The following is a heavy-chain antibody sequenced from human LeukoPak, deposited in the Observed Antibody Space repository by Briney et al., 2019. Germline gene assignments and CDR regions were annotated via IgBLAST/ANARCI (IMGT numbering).Heavy chain of an antibody. CDR1: GGSINSYY. CDR2: IYYSGST. CDR3: ARAGGQWLAPSHFDY. Sequence: SETLSLTCTVSGGSINSYYWSWIRQPPGKGLEWIGYIYYSGSTNYNPSLKSRVTISVDTSKNQFSLKLSSVTAADTAVYYCARAGGQWLAPSHFDYWGQGTLVTVSS. V-gene: IGHV4-59*12. J-gene: IGHJ4*02. D-gene: IGHD6-19*01.